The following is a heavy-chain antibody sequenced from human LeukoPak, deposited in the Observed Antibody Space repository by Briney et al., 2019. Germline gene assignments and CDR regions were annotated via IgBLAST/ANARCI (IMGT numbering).Heavy chain of an antibody. CDR3: ARRGETGFDY. CDR1: GGSFSGYY. Sequence: PSETLSLTCAVYGGSFSGYYWSWIRQPPGKGLEWIGEINHSGSTNYNPSLKSRVAISVDTSKNQFSLKLSSVTAADTAVYYCARRGETGFDYWGQGTLVTVSS. J-gene: IGHJ4*02. V-gene: IGHV4-34*01. D-gene: IGHD1-1*01. CDR2: INHSGST.